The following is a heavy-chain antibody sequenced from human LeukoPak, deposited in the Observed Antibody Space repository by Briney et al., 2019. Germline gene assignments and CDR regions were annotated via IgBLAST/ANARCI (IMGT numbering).Heavy chain of an antibody. CDR2: ISSSGSTI. V-gene: IGHV3-11*01. CDR3: ARVLLRYYYGMDV. CDR1: GFTFSFYY. J-gene: IGHJ6*02. Sequence: GGSLRLSCAASGFTFSFYYMSWIRQAPGKGLEWVSYISSSGSTIYYADSVKGRFTISRDNAKNSLYLQMNSLRAEDTAVYYCARVLLRYYYGMDVWGQGTTVTVSS.